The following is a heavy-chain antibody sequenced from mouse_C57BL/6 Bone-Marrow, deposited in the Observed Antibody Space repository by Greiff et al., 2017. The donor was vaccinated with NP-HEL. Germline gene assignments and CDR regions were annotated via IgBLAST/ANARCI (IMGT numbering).Heavy chain of an antibody. Sequence: EVQVVESGGGLVKPGGSLKLSCAASGFTFSSYAMSWVRQTPEKRLEWVATISDGGSYTYYPDNVKGRFTISRDNAKNNLYLQMSHLKSEDTAMYYCARDCLAWFAYWGQGTLVTVSA. CDR3: ARDCLAWFAY. CDR1: GFTFSSYA. V-gene: IGHV5-4*01. CDR2: ISDGGSYT. J-gene: IGHJ3*01.